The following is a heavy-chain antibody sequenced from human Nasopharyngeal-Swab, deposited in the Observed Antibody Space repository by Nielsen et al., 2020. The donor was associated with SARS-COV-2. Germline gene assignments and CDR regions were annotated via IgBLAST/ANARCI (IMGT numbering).Heavy chain of an antibody. CDR1: GGSISSSSDY. J-gene: IGHJ5*02. CDR3: ARQNMSSSWYGDWFDP. CDR2: IYYSGST. V-gene: IGHV4-39*01. Sequence: SETLSLTCTVSGGSISSSSDYWGWIRQRPGKGLEWIGSIYYSGSTYYNPSLKSRVTISVDTSKNQFSLKLSSVTAADTAVYYCARQNMSSSWYGDWFDPWGQGTLFTVSS. D-gene: IGHD6-13*01.